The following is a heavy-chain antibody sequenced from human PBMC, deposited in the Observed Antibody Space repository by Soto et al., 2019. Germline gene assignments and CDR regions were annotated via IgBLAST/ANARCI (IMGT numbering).Heavy chain of an antibody. J-gene: IGHJ4*02. Sequence: GGSLRLSCADSGFTFTRYSRNWVRQAPGKGLKWVSSISSTTNYIYYGDSMKGRFTISIDNAKNSLYLEMNSVRAEDTAVYYCARESEDLTSNFDYWGQGTLVTVSS. CDR2: ISSTTNYI. V-gene: IGHV3-21*04. CDR1: GFTFTRYS. CDR3: ARESEDLTSNFDY.